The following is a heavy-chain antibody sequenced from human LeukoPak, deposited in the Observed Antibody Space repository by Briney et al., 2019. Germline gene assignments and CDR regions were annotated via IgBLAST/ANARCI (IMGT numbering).Heavy chain of an antibody. CDR3: ARVSKLGNWFDP. CDR1: GYSISSGYY. Sequence: SETLSLTCAVSGYSISSGYYWSWVRQPPGKGLEWIGFFYYSGSTNYNPSLKSRVTISVDTSKNQFSLKLSSVTAADTAVYYCARVSKLGNWFDPWGQGTLVTVSS. D-gene: IGHD2/OR15-2a*01. J-gene: IGHJ5*02. CDR2: FYYSGST. V-gene: IGHV4-61*01.